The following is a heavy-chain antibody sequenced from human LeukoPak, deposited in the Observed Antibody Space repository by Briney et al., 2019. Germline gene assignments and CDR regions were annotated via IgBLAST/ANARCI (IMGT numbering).Heavy chain of an antibody. D-gene: IGHD1-14*01. CDR1: GFTFSNYG. Sequence: PGGSLRLSCAASGFTFSNYGMLWVRQAPGKGLEWVAFIRYDGSDKLYADSVKGRFTISRDNSKNTLYLHINSLRAEDTAVYYCVKDNPLDYWGQGTLVIVSS. CDR3: VKDNPLDY. J-gene: IGHJ4*02. V-gene: IGHV3-30*02. CDR2: IRYDGSDK.